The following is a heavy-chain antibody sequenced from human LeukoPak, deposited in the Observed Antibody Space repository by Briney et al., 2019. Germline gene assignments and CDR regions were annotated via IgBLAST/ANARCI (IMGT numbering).Heavy chain of an antibody. CDR2: IYYSGST. V-gene: IGHV4-30-4*01. CDR3: AREGPHYYDSSGYYYLDY. CDR1: GGSISGGDYY. D-gene: IGHD3-22*01. Sequence: SETLSLTCTVSGGSISGGDYYWSWIRQPPGKGLEWIGYIYYSGSTYYNPSLKSRVTISVDTSKNQFSLKLSSVTAADTAVYYCAREGPHYYDSSGYYYLDYWGQGTLVTVSS. J-gene: IGHJ4*02.